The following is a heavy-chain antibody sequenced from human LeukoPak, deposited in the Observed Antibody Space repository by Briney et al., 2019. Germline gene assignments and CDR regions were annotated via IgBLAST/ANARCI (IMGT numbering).Heavy chain of an antibody. Sequence: PSQTLSLTCTVSGGSISSGGYYWSWIRQPPGKGLEWIGYIYHSGSTYYNPSLKSRVTISVDRSKNQFSLKLSSVTAADTAVYYCAREGSVDYYYYYYMDVWGKGTTVTVSS. D-gene: IGHD3-10*01. CDR1: GGSISSGGYY. V-gene: IGHV4-30-2*01. CDR3: AREGSVDYYYYYYMDV. J-gene: IGHJ6*03. CDR2: IYHSGST.